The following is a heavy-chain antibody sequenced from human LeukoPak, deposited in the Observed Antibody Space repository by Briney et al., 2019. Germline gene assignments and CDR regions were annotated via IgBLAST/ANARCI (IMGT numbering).Heavy chain of an antibody. CDR1: GFTFSSYN. CDR2: ISSSSSNT. CDR3: AKLLGTTWPVWGLDV. V-gene: IGHV3-21*04. Sequence: GGSLRLSCAASGFTFSSYNMIWFRQAPGKGPEWVSAISSSSSNTYYSDSVKGRFTISRDNAKNSLYLQMNTLSVEDTAVYYCAKLLGTTWPVWGLDVWGQGTTVTVSS. J-gene: IGHJ6*02. D-gene: IGHD3-16*01.